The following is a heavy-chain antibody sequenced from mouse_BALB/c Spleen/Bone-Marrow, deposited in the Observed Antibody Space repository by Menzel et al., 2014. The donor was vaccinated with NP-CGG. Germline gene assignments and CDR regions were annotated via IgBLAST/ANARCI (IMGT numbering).Heavy chain of an antibody. CDR3: TRYGNYYFDY. CDR2: INPSNGGT. D-gene: IGHD2-1*01. V-gene: IGHV1S81*02. CDR1: GYTFTSYY. Sequence: QVQLQQPGAELVKPGASVKLSRKASGYTFTSYYMYWVKQRPGQGLEWIGEINPSNGGTNFNEKFKSKATLTVDKSSSTAYMHLSSLTSEDSAVYYCTRYGNYYFDYWGQGTTLTVSS. J-gene: IGHJ2*01.